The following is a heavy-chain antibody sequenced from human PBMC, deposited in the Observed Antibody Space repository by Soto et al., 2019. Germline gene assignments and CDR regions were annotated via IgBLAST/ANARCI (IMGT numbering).Heavy chain of an antibody. J-gene: IGHJ3*02. D-gene: IGHD6-13*01. CDR3: VRGGYMHACDI. CDR2: MNNDGSYT. Sequence: EVQLVESGGGLVQPGGSLRLSFAASGFTLSSYWMYWVRQAPGKGLEWVSHMNNDGSYTIYAESVKGRFTFSRDNAKNTLYLQMNSLRAEDTAVYYCVRGGYMHACDIWGQGTMVTVSS. V-gene: IGHV3-74*01. CDR1: GFTLSSYW.